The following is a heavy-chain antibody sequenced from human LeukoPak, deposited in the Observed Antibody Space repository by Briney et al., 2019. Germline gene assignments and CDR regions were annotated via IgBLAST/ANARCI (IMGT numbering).Heavy chain of an antibody. V-gene: IGHV3-48*03. Sequence: GGSLRLSCAASGFTFSRSAMHWVRQAPGKGLKWVSYISSSDSRIYYADSVKDRFTISRDNTKNSLYLQMHSLRVEDTAVYYCARENYYGSGSSPGEFDYWGQGTLVTVSS. CDR2: ISSSDSRI. J-gene: IGHJ4*02. CDR3: ARENYYGSGSSPGEFDY. D-gene: IGHD3-10*01. CDR1: GFTFSRSA.